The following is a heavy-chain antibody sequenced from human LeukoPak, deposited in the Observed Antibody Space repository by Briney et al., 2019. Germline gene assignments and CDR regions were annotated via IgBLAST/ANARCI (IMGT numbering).Heavy chain of an antibody. Sequence: ASVKVSCKASGYTFTSYAMHWVRQAPGQRLEWMGWINAGNGNTKYSQKFQGRVTITRDTSASTAYMELSSLRSEDTAVYYCARGLSTVTISWGYWGQGTLVTVSS. CDR1: GYTFTSYA. D-gene: IGHD4-17*01. CDR3: ARGLSTVTISWGY. CDR2: INAGNGNT. V-gene: IGHV1-3*01. J-gene: IGHJ4*02.